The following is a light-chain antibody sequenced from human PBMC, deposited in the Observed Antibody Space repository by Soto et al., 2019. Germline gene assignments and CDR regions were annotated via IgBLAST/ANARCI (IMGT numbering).Light chain of an antibody. J-gene: IGKJ4*01. CDR2: GAS. CDR1: RSVNSN. V-gene: IGKV3-15*01. CDR3: QQYNNWRPLT. Sequence: EIVMTQSPATLSVSPGERATLSCRASRSVNSNLAWYQHKPGQAPRLLIYGASTRATGIPGRFSGSESGTEFTLTISSLQSEDSAVYYCQQYNNWRPLTFGGGTKVDI.